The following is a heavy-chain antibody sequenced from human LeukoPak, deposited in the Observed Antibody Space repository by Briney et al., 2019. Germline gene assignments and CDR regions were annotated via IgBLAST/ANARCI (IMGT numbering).Heavy chain of an antibody. Sequence: ASVKVSCKASGYTFTSYGISWVRQAPGQGLEWMGWISAYKGNTNYAQKLQGRVTMTTDTSTSTAYMELRSLRSDDTAVYYCARDATITMIVVVSMYYFDYWGQGTLVTVSS. CDR1: GYTFTSYG. CDR2: ISAYKGNT. CDR3: ARDATITMIVVVSMYYFDY. D-gene: IGHD3-22*01. V-gene: IGHV1-18*01. J-gene: IGHJ4*02.